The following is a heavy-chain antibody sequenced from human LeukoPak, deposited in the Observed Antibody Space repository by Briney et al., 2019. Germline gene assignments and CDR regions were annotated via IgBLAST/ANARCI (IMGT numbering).Heavy chain of an antibody. V-gene: IGHV3-23*01. J-gene: IGHJ6*02. CDR3: ARVHGSGTYYGMDV. Sequence: PGGSLRLSCAASGFTFSSYAMSWVRQAPGKGLEWVSGISGSGANTYFADSVKGRFTISRDNAKNSLYLQMNSLRAEDTAVYYCARVHGSGTYYGMDVWGQGTTVTVSS. D-gene: IGHD3-10*01. CDR1: GFTFSSYA. CDR2: ISGSGANT.